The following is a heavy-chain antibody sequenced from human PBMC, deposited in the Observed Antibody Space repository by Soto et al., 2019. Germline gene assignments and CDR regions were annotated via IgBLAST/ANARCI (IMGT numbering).Heavy chain of an antibody. J-gene: IGHJ4*02. CDR3: ARDPQLGLDY. V-gene: IGHV4-31*03. Sequence: SETLSLTCTVSGVSIRSAGYYWSWIRQHPGKGLEWIGYIFYSGSLYYNTSLRSRVTISIDTSKNQFSLKLRSVTAADTAVYYCARDPQLGLDYGGQGTLVTVS. D-gene: IGHD3-16*01. CDR1: GVSIRSAGYY. CDR2: IFYSGSL.